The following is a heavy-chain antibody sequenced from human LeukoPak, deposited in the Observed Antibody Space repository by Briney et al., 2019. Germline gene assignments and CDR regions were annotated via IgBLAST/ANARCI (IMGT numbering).Heavy chain of an antibody. D-gene: IGHD3-3*01. CDR1: GFTFSSYW. CDR2: IKQDGSEK. Sequence: GGSLRLSCAASGFTFSSYWMSWVRQAPGKGLEWVANIKQDGSEKYYVDSVKGRFTISRDNAKNSLYLQMNSLRAEDTAVYYCARGLPPITIFGVVSGYYYYYMDVWGKGTTVTVSS. V-gene: IGHV3-7*01. J-gene: IGHJ6*03. CDR3: ARGLPPITIFGVVSGYYYYYMDV.